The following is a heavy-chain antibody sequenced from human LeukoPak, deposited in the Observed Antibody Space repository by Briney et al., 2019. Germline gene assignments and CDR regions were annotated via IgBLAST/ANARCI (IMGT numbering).Heavy chain of an antibody. J-gene: IGHJ4*02. CDR1: GGSFSNSNYY. Sequence: SETLSLTCTVSGGSFSNSNYYWSWIRQPPGKELEWIASINYGGTTYYNPSLKSRVTISVDTSKSQFSPRLSSVTAADTAVYLCARYVVYGSGKYYFDYWGQGSLVTVSS. D-gene: IGHD3-10*01. CDR2: INYGGTT. CDR3: ARYVVYGSGKYYFDY. V-gene: IGHV4-39*01.